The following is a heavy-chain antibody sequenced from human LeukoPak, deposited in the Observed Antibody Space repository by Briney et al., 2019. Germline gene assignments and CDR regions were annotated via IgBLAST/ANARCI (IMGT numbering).Heavy chain of an antibody. J-gene: IGHJ3*02. Sequence: SETLSLTCTVSGGSIGSTTYYWGWIRQPPGKELECIGSIYYSGSTYYNPSLKSRVTISLDASKNQFSLKLSSVTAADTAVYYCARHKQSGTYYDAFDIWGQGTMVTVSS. CDR1: GGSIGSTTYY. D-gene: IGHD1-26*01. V-gene: IGHV4-39*01. CDR2: IYYSGST. CDR3: ARHKQSGTYYDAFDI.